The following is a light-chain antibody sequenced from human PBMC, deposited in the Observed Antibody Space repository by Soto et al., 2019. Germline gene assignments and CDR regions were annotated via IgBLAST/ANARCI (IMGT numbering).Light chain of an antibody. CDR2: KAS. V-gene: IGKV1-5*03. J-gene: IGKJ4*01. Sequence: DIQMTQSPSTLSASVGDRVTITCRASQSISSWLAWYQQKPGKAPNPLIYKASSLESGVPSRFSGSGSGTEFTLTISSLHPDDFATYYCQQYNSYLLTFGGGTTVQIK. CDR1: QSISSW. CDR3: QQYNSYLLT.